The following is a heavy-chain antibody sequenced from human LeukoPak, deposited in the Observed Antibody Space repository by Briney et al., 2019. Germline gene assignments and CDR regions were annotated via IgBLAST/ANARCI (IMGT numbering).Heavy chain of an antibody. CDR1: GLTFSRYA. CDR3: AKDIAQGYTFGSIEQDY. CDR2: ISESGSGT. D-gene: IGHD5-18*01. Sequence: PGGSLRLSCAVSGLTFSRYAMSWVRQAPGKGLEWVSVISESGSGTYYADSVKGRFTISRDNSKDTLSLQMNSLRAEDTAVYYCAKDIAQGYTFGSIEQDYWGQGTLVTVSS. J-gene: IGHJ4*02. V-gene: IGHV3-23*01.